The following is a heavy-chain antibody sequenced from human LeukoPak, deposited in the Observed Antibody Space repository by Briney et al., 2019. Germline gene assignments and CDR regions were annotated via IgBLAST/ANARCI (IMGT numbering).Heavy chain of an antibody. V-gene: IGHV3-21*04. CDR2: ISRSSNYI. CDR3: AKDRDRIVVAPPDDY. D-gene: IGHD3-22*01. J-gene: IGHJ4*02. CDR1: GFIFSSYS. Sequence: GGSLRLSCAASGFIFSSYSMNWVRQAPGKGLEWVSSISRSSNYIYYADSVKGRFTISRDNSKNTLYLQMNSLRAEDTAVYYCAKDRDRIVVAPPDDYWGQGTLVTVSS.